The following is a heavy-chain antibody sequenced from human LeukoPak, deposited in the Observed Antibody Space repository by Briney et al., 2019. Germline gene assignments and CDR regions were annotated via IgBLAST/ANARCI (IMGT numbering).Heavy chain of an antibody. D-gene: IGHD5-18*01. V-gene: IGHV4-4*07. CDR3: ARERDHGYSYGHVLDF. CDR1: GGSMNTYY. J-gene: IGHJ4*02. Sequence: SETLSLTCTVSGGSMNTYYWTWIRQTAGGGLEWIGQVHRRVGTTYNPSLGSRVSLSLATSKNHFSLRLASVTAADTAVYFCARERDHGYSYGHVLDFWGQGIPVAVSS. CDR2: VHRRVGT.